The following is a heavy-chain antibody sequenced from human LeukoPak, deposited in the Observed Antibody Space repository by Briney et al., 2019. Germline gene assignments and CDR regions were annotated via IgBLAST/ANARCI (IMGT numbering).Heavy chain of an antibody. Sequence: PGGSLRLSCAVSGFTFSEAWMNWVRQAPGKGLEWVARIKSKIDGGAIDYAASVKGRFTISRDDSKNTLYLQMNSLTTEDTAVYYCGLGSGRSDFDYWGQGTLVTVSS. V-gene: IGHV3-15*01. D-gene: IGHD3-10*01. CDR3: GLGSGRSDFDY. CDR2: IKSKIDGGAI. CDR1: GFTFSEAW. J-gene: IGHJ4*02.